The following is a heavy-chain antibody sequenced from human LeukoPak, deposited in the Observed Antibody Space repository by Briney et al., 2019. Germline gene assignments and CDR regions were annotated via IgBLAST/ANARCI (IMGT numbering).Heavy chain of an antibody. Sequence: GGSLRLSCAASGFTFSSYGMHWVRQAPGKGLEWVAVISYDGSNKYYADSVKGRFTISRDNSKNTLYLQMNSLRAEDTAVYYCAKDGEGWLLLCDLCRGIYFDYWGQGTLVTVSS. V-gene: IGHV3-30*18. CDR3: AKDGEGWLLLCDLCRGIYFDY. J-gene: IGHJ4*02. D-gene: IGHD3-22*01. CDR2: ISYDGSNK. CDR1: GFTFSSYG.